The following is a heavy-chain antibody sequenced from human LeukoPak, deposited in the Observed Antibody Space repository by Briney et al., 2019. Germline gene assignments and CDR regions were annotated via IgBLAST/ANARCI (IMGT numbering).Heavy chain of an antibody. CDR1: GYTFTSYG. CDR2: ISAYNGNT. Sequence: GASVKVSCKASGYTFTSYGISWVRQAPGQGLEWMGWISAYNGNTNYAQKLQGRVTMTEDTSTDTAYMELSSLRSEDTAVYYCATGRIAARPGNWFDPWGQGTLVTVSS. D-gene: IGHD6-6*01. V-gene: IGHV1-18*01. CDR3: ATGRIAARPGNWFDP. J-gene: IGHJ5*02.